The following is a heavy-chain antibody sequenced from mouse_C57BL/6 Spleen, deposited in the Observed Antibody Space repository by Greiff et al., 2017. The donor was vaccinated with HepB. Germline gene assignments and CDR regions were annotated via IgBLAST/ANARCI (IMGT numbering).Heavy chain of an antibody. CDR1: GFTFSDYY. J-gene: IGHJ4*01. V-gene: IGHV5-12*01. CDR3: ARHGFYDYDVDAMDY. Sequence: EVKLMESGGGLVQPGGSLKLSCAASGFTFSDYYMYWVRQTPEKRLEWVAYISNGCGSTYYPDTVKGRFTISRDNAKNTLYLQMSRLKSEDTAMYYCARHGFYDYDVDAMDYWGQGTSVTVSS. CDR2: ISNGCGST. D-gene: IGHD2-4*01.